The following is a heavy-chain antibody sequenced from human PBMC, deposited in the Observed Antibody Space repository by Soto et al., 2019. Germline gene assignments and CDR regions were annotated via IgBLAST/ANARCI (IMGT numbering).Heavy chain of an antibody. CDR3: ATSNWFDP. CDR1: GGSISSRGYY. CDR2: IYYSEST. J-gene: IGHJ5*02. V-gene: IGHV4-39*01. Sequence: QLQLQESGPGLVKPSETLSLPCTVSGGSISSRGYYWGWIRQPPGKGLEWIGTIYYSESTYYNPSLKSRVTISVDTSKNQFSLKLSSVTAADTAVYYCATSNWFDPWGQGTLVTVSS.